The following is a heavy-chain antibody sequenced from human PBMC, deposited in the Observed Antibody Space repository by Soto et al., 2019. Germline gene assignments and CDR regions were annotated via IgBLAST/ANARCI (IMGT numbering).Heavy chain of an antibody. J-gene: IGHJ4*02. CDR2: IYYSGST. CDR1: GGSISSYY. V-gene: IGHV4-59*08. CDR3: ARRGYSSGWYYFDY. D-gene: IGHD6-19*01. Sequence: SETLSLTCTVSGGSISSYYWSWIRQPPGKGLEWIGYIYYSGSTNYNPSLKSRVTISVDTSKNQFSRKLSSVTAADTAVYYCARRGYSSGWYYFDYWGQGTLVTVSS.